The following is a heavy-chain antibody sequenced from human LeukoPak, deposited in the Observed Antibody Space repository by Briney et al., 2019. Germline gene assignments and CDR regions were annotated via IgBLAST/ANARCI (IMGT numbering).Heavy chain of an antibody. J-gene: IGHJ3*02. D-gene: IGHD3-22*01. CDR1: GFTFSSYE. V-gene: IGHV3-48*03. Sequence: GGSLRLSCAASGFTFSSYEMNWVRQAPGKGLEWVSYISSSGSTIYYADSVKGRFTISRDNAKNSLYLQMNGLRAEDTAVYYCARTYDSSGYYGGAFDIWGQGTMVTVSS. CDR3: ARTYDSSGYYGGAFDI. CDR2: ISSSGSTI.